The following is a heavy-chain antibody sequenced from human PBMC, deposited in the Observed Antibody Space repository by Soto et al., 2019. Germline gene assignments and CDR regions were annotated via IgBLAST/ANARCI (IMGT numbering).Heavy chain of an antibody. J-gene: IGHJ4*02. CDR2: ISSSSSYI. D-gene: IGHD2-2*01. CDR3: ARAGYCSSTSCYDY. V-gene: IGHV3-21*01. Sequence: EVQLVESGGGLVKPGGSLRLSCAGSGFTFSSYSMNWVRQAPGKGLEWVSSISSSSSYIYSADSVKGRFTISRDNAKNSLYLQMNSLRAEDTAVYYCARAGYCSSTSCYDYWGQGTLVTVSS. CDR1: GFTFSSYS.